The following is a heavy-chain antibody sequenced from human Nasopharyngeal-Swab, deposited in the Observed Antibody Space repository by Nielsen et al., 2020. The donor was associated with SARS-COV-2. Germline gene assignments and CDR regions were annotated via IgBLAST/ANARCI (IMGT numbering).Heavy chain of an antibody. Sequence: GGSLRLSFAASGFTFNIYTMNWVRQAPGKGLEWVSAISSTGDYIYYAASVKGRFTISRDNAKNSLYLQMDNLRAEDTAVYYCARNTPAMFAYWGRGTLVTVSS. V-gene: IGHV3-21*01. J-gene: IGHJ4*02. CDR1: GFTFNIYT. CDR2: ISSTGDYI. D-gene: IGHD2-2*02. CDR3: ARNTPAMFAY.